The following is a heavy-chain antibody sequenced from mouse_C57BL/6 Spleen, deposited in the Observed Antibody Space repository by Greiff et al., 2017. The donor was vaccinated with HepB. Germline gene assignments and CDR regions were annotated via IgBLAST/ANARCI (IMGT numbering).Heavy chain of an antibody. D-gene: IGHD1-1*01. V-gene: IGHV1-55*01. J-gene: IGHJ3*01. Sequence: VKLQQPGAELVKPGASVKMSCKASGYTFTSYWITWVKQRPGQGLEWIGDIYPGSGSTNYNEKFKSKATLTVDTSSSTAYMQLSSLTSEDSAVYYCARSGGSSPDRCAYWGQGTLVTVSA. CDR2: IYPGSGST. CDR1: GYTFTSYW. CDR3: ARSGGSSPDRCAY.